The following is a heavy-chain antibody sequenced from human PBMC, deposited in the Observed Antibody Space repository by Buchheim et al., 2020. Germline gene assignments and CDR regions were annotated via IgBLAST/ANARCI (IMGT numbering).Heavy chain of an antibody. CDR3: ARDMGPYHYYGMDV. D-gene: IGHD3-10*01. CDR2: IKQDGSEK. Sequence: EVQLVESGGGLVQPGGSLRLSCAASGFTFSSYWMSWVRQAPGQGLEWVANIKQDGSEKYYVDSVKGRFTISRDNAKKSLYLQMNSLRAEDTAVYYCARDMGPYHYYGMDVWGQGTT. CDR1: GFTFSSYW. J-gene: IGHJ6*02. V-gene: IGHV3-7*01.